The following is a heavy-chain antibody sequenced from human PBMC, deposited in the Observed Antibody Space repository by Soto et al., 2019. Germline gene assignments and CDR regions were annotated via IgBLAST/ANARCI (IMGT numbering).Heavy chain of an antibody. CDR2: IYHSGTT. CDR1: GGSISSTNW. D-gene: IGHD6-13*01. J-gene: IGHJ4*02. CDR3: AFPATADFDY. Sequence: QVQLQESGPGLVKPSGTLSLTCAVSGGSISSTNWWTWVRQSPGRGLEWIGEIYHSGTTNYSPSLKSRVNIAVDMSTNHFSLTLIPVTAADTAVYYCAFPATADFDYWGKGILVTVSS. V-gene: IGHV4-4*02.